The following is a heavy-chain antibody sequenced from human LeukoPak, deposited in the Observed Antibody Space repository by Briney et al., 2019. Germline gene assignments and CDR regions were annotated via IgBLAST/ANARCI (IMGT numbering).Heavy chain of an antibody. CDR3: ARAPIQLWPPPNYYYYYMDV. CDR2: IYYSGST. Sequence: PSETLSLTCTVSGASISGSGYYWGWIRQPPGKGLEWIGSIYYSGSTYYNPSLKSRVTISVDTSKNQFSLKLSSVTAADTAVYYCARAPIQLWPPPNYYYYYMDVWGKGTTVTVSS. J-gene: IGHJ6*03. V-gene: IGHV4-39*07. CDR1: GASISGSGYY. D-gene: IGHD5-18*01.